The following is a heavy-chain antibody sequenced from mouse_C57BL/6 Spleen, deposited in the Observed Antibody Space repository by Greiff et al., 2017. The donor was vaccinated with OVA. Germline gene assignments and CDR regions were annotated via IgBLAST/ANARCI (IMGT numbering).Heavy chain of an antibody. J-gene: IGHJ2*01. CDR1: GFTFTDYY. CDR2: IRNKANGYTT. CDR3: ARGDYDYDVDY. D-gene: IGHD2-4*01. V-gene: IGHV7-3*01. Sequence: EVKVVESGGGLVQPGGSLSLSCAASGFTFTDYYMSWVRQPPGKALEWLGFIRNKANGYTTEYSASVKGRFTISRDNSQSILYLQMNALRAEDSATYYCARGDYDYDVDYWGQGTTLTVSS.